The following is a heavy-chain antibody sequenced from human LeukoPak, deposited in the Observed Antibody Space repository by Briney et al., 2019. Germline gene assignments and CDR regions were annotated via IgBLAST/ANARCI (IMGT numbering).Heavy chain of an antibody. CDR3: AKDRRHRVYYFDY. J-gene: IGHJ4*02. Sequence: PGGSLRLSCAASGFTFSSYAMSWVRQAQGKGLEWVSAISGSGGSTYYADSVKGRFTISRDNSKNTLYLQMNSPRAEDTAVYYCAKDRRHRVYYFDYWGRGTLVTVSS. V-gene: IGHV3-23*01. D-gene: IGHD6-6*01. CDR2: ISGSGGST. CDR1: GFTFSSYA.